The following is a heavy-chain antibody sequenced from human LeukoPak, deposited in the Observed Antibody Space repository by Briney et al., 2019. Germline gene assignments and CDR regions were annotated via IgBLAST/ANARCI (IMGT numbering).Heavy chain of an antibody. CDR3: AKRDTGGRYYFDY. Sequence: PGGSLRLSCAASRFTFSSYAMSWVRQAPGKGLDWVSAISSGGDATYYADSVKGRFTISRDNSKNTLYLQMNSLRAEDTAVYFCAKRDTGGRYYFDYWGLGTLVTVSS. CDR1: RFTFSSYA. D-gene: IGHD5-18*01. J-gene: IGHJ4*02. V-gene: IGHV3-23*01. CDR2: ISSGGDAT.